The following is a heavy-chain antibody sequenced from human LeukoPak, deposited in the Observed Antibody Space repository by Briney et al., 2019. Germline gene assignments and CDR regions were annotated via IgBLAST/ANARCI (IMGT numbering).Heavy chain of an antibody. CDR1: GFTFSSYG. CDR3: ARGAASNLNFDY. V-gene: IGHV3-30-3*01. CDR2: ISYDGSNK. J-gene: IGHJ4*02. D-gene: IGHD6-25*01. Sequence: PGRSLRLSCAASGFTFSSYGIHWVRQAPGKGLEWVAVISYDGSNKYYANSVKGRFTISSDSAKNTVYLQMNSLRAEDTAVYYCARGAASNLNFDYWGQGTLVTVSS.